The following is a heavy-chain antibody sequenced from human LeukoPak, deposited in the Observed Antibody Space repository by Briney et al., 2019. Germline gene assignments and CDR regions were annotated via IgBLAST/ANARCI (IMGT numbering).Heavy chain of an antibody. J-gene: IGHJ6*02. CDR1: GFTFSSYA. Sequence: HPGGSLRLSCAASGFTFSSYAMSWVRQAPGKGLEYVSAISSNGGSTYYANSVKGRFTISRDNSKNTLYLQMGSLRAEDMAVYYCARVGYTSYYYYGMDVWGQGTTVTVSS. CDR2: ISSNGGST. CDR3: ARVGYTSYYYYGMDV. V-gene: IGHV3-64*01. D-gene: IGHD6-13*01.